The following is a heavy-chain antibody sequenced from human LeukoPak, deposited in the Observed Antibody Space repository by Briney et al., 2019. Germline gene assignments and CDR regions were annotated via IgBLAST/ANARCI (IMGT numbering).Heavy chain of an antibody. V-gene: IGHV3-48*03. CDR3: ARDPDHGAVDY. J-gene: IGHJ4*02. D-gene: IGHD3-16*01. CDR2: ISSSGSTI. CDR1: GFTFSSYE. Sequence: PGGSLRLSCAASGFTFSSYEMNWVRQAPGKGLEWVSYISSSGSTIYYADSVKGRFTISRDNAKNSLYLQMNSLRAEDTAVYYCARDPDHGAVDYWGQGTLVTVSS.